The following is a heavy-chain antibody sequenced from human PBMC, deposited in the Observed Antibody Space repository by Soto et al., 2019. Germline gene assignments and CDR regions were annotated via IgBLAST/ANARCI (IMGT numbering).Heavy chain of an antibody. CDR2: IGASGAGT. D-gene: IGHD1-26*01. CDR1: GFTFSSYA. Sequence: EVQLLESGGGLVQPGGSLRLSCAASGFTFSSYAMSWVRQAPGKGLEWVSAIGASGAGTYYAEYVKGRFTISRDNSKNTLYLQMNSLRAEDTAVYYCALRKTGSYLDYWGQGTLVTVSS. J-gene: IGHJ4*02. V-gene: IGHV3-23*01. CDR3: ALRKTGSYLDY.